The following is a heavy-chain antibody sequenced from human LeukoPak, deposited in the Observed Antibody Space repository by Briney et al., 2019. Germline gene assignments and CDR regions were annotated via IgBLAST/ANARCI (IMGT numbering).Heavy chain of an antibody. CDR3: ARGPPPNYDFWSGYYKYYYYGMDV. Sequence: SETLSLTCTVSGGSISSYYWSWIRQPPGKGLEWIAYISDVGSINYNPSLKSRVTISVDTSKNQFSLKLSSVTAADTAVYYCARGPPPNYDFWSGYYKYYYYGMDVWGQGTTVTVSS. D-gene: IGHD3-3*01. CDR2: ISDVGSI. J-gene: IGHJ6*02. V-gene: IGHV4-59*01. CDR1: GGSISSYY.